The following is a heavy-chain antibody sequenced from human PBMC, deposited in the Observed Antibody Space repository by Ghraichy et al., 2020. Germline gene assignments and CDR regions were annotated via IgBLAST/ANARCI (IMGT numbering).Heavy chain of an antibody. CDR1: GFTFSSYG. Sequence: GGSLRLSCAASGFTFSSYGMHWVRQAPGKGLEWVAVIWYDGSNKYYADSVKGRFTISRDNSKNTLYLQMNSLRAEDTAVYYCARDNLGYCSSTSCPGVFDYWGQGTLVTVSS. CDR2: IWYDGSNK. CDR3: ARDNLGYCSSTSCPGVFDY. V-gene: IGHV3-33*01. D-gene: IGHD2-2*01. J-gene: IGHJ4*02.